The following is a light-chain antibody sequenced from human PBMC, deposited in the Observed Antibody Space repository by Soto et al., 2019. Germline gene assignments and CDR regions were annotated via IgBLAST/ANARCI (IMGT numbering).Light chain of an antibody. Sequence: QSALTQPASVSGSPGQSITISCTGTSSDVGGYDHVSWYQQHPGKAPKLIIYDVTVRPSGISRRFSGSKSDNTASLAVSGLHPEDEDDYYCSSYTNKDTLLFGGGTKLTVL. V-gene: IGLV2-14*03. CDR2: DVT. CDR1: SSDVGGYDH. CDR3: SSYTNKDTLL. J-gene: IGLJ3*02.